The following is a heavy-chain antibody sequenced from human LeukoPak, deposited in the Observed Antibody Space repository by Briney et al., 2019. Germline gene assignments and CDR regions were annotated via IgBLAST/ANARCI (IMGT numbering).Heavy chain of an antibody. CDR3: AREGPSSSWYFDY. CDR2: IYYSGST. CDR1: GGSVSSGSYY. Sequence: SETLSLTCTVSGGSVSSGSYYWSWIRQPPGKGLEWIGYIYYSGSTNYNPSLKSRVTISVDTSKNQFSLKLSSVTAADTAVYYCAREGPSSSWYFDYWGQGTLVTVSS. D-gene: IGHD6-13*01. J-gene: IGHJ4*02. V-gene: IGHV4-61*01.